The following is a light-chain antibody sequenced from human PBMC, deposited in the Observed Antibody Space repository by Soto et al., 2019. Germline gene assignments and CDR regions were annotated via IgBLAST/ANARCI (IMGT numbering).Light chain of an antibody. CDR3: QHYNSYSEA. V-gene: IGKV1-9*01. Sequence: IQLTQSPSALSASVGDRVTITCRASQDINSFLAWYQQKPGKAPKLLIYDASALPRGVPSRFSGSGSGTEFTLTISSLQPDDFATYYCQHYNSYSEAFGQRTKVDIK. J-gene: IGKJ1*01. CDR1: QDINSF. CDR2: DAS.